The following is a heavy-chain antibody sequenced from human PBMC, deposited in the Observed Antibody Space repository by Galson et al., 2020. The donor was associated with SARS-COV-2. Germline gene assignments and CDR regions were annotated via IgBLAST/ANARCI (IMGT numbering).Heavy chain of an antibody. CDR2: ISYDGSNK. V-gene: IGHV3-30*18. J-gene: IGHJ4*02. Sequence: GGSLRLSCAASGFTFSSYGMHWVRQAPGKGLEWVAVISYDGSNKYYADSVKGRFTISRDNSKNTLYLQMNSLRAEDTAVYYCAKNEQGYSCGWYYFDYWGQGTLVTVSS. D-gene: IGHD6-19*01. CDR1: GFTFSSYG. CDR3: AKNEQGYSCGWYYFDY.